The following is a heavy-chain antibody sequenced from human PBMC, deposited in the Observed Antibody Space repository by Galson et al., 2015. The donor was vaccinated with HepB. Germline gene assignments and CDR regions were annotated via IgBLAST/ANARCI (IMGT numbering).Heavy chain of an antibody. CDR1: GGTFSSYT. J-gene: IGHJ4*02. V-gene: IGHV1-69*04. D-gene: IGHD5-24*01. CDR2: IIPIHGIA. CDR3: AREGDGYKNDY. Sequence: SVKVSCKASGGTFSSYTISWVRQAPGQGLEWMGRIIPIHGIANYAQKFQGRVTITADKSTSTAYMELSSLRAEDTAVYYCAREGDGYKNDYWGQGTLVTVSS.